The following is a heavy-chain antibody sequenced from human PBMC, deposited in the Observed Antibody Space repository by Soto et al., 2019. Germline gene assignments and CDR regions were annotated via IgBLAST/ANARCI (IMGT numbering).Heavy chain of an antibody. Sequence: ASVKVSCKASGYTFTGYYMHWVRQAPGQGLEWMGWINPNSGGTNYAQKFQGRVTMTRDTSISTAYMELSRLRSDDTAVYYCERGGKPAGNYYYYGMDVWGQGTTVTVSS. CDR1: GYTFTGYY. V-gene: IGHV1-2*02. D-gene: IGHD6-13*01. J-gene: IGHJ6*02. CDR3: ERGGKPAGNYYYYGMDV. CDR2: INPNSGGT.